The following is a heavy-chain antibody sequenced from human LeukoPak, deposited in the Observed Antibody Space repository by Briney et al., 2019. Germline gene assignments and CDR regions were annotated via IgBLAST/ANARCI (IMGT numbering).Heavy chain of an antibody. CDR1: GFTFSGFW. V-gene: IGHV3-7*01. CDR2: INSDGSEG. CDR3: AIATTGRGAFGS. Sequence: PGGSLRLSCAVSGFTFSGFWMSWSRQAPGKGLEWVASINSDGSEGYYADVVKGRFTISRDNSKNSLSLQMNSLTAEDTAIYYCAIATTGRGAFGSWGQGTLVSVSS. J-gene: IGHJ4*02. D-gene: IGHD1-1*01.